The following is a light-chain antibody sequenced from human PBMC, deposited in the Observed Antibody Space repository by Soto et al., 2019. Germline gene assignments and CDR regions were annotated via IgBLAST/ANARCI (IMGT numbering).Light chain of an antibody. Sequence: EIVLTQSPGTLSLSPGEEATLSCRASQSVGSIYLAWYQQKPGQAPRLLIYGASRRATGIPDRFSGSGYGTDFTLTISRLEPEDFAVYYCQQYNGSPYTFCRGTKVEI. CDR3: QQYNGSPYT. CDR2: GAS. CDR1: QSVGSIY. J-gene: IGKJ2*01. V-gene: IGKV3-20*01.